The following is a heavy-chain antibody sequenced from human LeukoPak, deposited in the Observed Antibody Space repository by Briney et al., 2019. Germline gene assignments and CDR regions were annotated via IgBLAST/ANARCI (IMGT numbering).Heavy chain of an antibody. V-gene: IGHV4-59*08. Sequence: PSETLSLTCTVSGGSISSYYWSWIRQPRGKALEWIGYIYYSGSTNYNPSLKSRVTISVDTSKNQFSLKLSSVTAADTAVYYCARHSPLVGATPWGQGTLVTVSS. D-gene: IGHD1-26*01. J-gene: IGHJ5*02. CDR2: IYYSGST. CDR3: ARHSPLVGATP. CDR1: GGSISSYY.